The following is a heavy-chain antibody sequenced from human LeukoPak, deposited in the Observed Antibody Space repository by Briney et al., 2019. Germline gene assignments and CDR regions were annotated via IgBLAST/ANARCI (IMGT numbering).Heavy chain of an antibody. J-gene: IGHJ4*02. CDR1: GGSFSGYY. CDR3: AGYYGGNSDY. CDR2: INHSGST. V-gene: IGHV4-34*01. Sequence: SETLSLTCAVYGGSFSGYYWSWIRQPPGKGLEWIGEINHSGSTNYNPSLKSQVTISVDTSKNQFSLKLSSVTAADTAVYYCAGYYGGNSDYWGQGTLVTVSS. D-gene: IGHD4-17*01.